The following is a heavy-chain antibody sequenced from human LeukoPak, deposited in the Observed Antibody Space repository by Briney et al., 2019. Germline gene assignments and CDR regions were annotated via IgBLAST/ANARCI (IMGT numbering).Heavy chain of an antibody. CDR1: GFTFSSYG. D-gene: IGHD6-13*01. Sequence: HPGRSLRLSCAASGFTFSSYGMHWVRQAPGKGLEWVAVIWYDGSNKYYADSVKGRFTISRDNSKNTLYLQMNSLRAEDTAVYYCAKDIRWELAAAGVFDYWGQGTLVTVSS. V-gene: IGHV3-33*06. CDR2: IWYDGSNK. J-gene: IGHJ4*02. CDR3: AKDIRWELAAAGVFDY.